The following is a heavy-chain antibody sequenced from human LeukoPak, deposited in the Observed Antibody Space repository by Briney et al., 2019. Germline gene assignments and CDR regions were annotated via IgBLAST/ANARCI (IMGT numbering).Heavy chain of an antibody. Sequence: SETLSLTCAVSGYSISSGYYWGWIRQPPGKGLEWIGSIYHSGSTYYNPSLKSRVTISVDTSKNQFSLKLSSVTAADTAVCYCARDRNSYGSYYFDYWGQGTLVTVSS. V-gene: IGHV4-38-2*02. CDR3: ARDRNSYGSYYFDY. CDR1: GYSISSGYY. D-gene: IGHD5-18*01. J-gene: IGHJ4*02. CDR2: IYHSGST.